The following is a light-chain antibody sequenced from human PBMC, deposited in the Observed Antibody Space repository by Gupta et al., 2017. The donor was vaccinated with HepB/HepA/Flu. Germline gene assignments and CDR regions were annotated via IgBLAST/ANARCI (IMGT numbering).Light chain of an antibody. J-gene: IGLJ3*02. CDR1: SGSVSTNSY. CDR3: TMNVSRGSVV. Sequence: QTVVTQEPSFSVSPGGTGTLTCGLTSGSVSTNSYPACYHQTPGHPTLMLCENTNIRSSGPPERCAASFVATTAVATSRGAEAEDDSYYYSTMNVSRGSVVFGGGTKLTVL. CDR2: NTN. V-gene: IGLV8-61*01.